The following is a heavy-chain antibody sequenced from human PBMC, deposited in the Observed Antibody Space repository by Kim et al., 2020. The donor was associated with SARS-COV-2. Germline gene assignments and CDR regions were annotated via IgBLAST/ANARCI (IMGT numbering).Heavy chain of an antibody. CDR1: GYRFSNYA. V-gene: IGHV1-18*01. CDR2: ISVYNGNT. D-gene: IGHD3-3*01. CDR3: VRDEDRMSGYQTEGYDV. Sequence: ASVKVSCKASGYRFSNYAISWVRQAPGQGLEWVGWISVYNGNTNYAQKVQGRVTLTTETSTNTAYMELRSLRYDDTAFYYCVRDEDRMSGYQTEGYDVWGQGTMVTVSS. J-gene: IGHJ3*01.